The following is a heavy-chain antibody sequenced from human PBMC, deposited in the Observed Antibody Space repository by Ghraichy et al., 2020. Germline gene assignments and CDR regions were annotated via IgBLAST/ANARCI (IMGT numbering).Heavy chain of an antibody. CDR3: SRYVSSSGCFGY. J-gene: IGHJ4*02. D-gene: IGHD6-19*01. CDR2: IYYCGST. CDR1: GGSISSCY. Sequence: SETLSLTCTVSGGSISSCYWCWIRHPPAPGLEWIGYIYYCGSTNYNPSLKSRVNISVDTSKNQFPLNLTSVTAADTAVYYCSRYVSSSGCFGYWGPGTLVPVSS. V-gene: IGHV4-59*01.